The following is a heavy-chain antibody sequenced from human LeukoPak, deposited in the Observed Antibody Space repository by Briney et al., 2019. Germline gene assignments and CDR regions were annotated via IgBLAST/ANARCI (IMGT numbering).Heavy chain of an antibody. V-gene: IGHV4-4*02. Sequence: SETLSLTCTVSAGSISGPHYWTWVRQPPGKGLEWIGEIFHSGSTNYNPSLNGRVTISVDTSKNQFSLKLSSVTAADTAVYYCARHLPVFWGYYMDVWGKGTTVTVSS. D-gene: IGHD7-27*01. CDR1: AGSISGPHY. J-gene: IGHJ6*03. CDR2: IFHSGST. CDR3: ARHLPVFWGYYMDV.